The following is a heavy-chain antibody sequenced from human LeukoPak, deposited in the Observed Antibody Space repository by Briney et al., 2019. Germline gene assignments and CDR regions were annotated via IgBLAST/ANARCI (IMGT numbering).Heavy chain of an antibody. CDR1: GGTFSSYA. CDR3: ATVGYSYGNALRFDY. D-gene: IGHD5-18*01. J-gene: IGHJ4*02. Sequence: SVKVSCKASGGTFSSYAISWVRQAPGQGLEWMGGIIPIFGTANYAQKFQGRVTITADESTSTAYMELSSLRSEDTAVYYCATVGYSYGNALRFDYWGQGTLVTVSS. CDR2: IIPIFGTA. V-gene: IGHV1-69*13.